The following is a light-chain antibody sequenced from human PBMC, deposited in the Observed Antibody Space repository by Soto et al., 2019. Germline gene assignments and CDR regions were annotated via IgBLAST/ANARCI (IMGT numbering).Light chain of an antibody. CDR2: KAS. V-gene: IGKV1-5*03. J-gene: IGKJ1*01. Sequence: QMNQAPSTLSASIGDRVTSTCRASQSISSWLAWYQQKPGKAPKLLIYKASTLKSGVPSRFSGSGSGTDFTLTISRLEPEDFAVYYCQQYGSSPRTFGQGSMVDVK. CDR1: QSISSW. CDR3: QQYGSSPRT.